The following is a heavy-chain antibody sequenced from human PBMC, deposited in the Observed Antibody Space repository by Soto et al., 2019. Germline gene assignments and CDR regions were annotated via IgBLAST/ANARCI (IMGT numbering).Heavy chain of an antibody. CDR3: ARVQMATMYFDY. J-gene: IGHJ4*02. CDR1: GGSISSYY. D-gene: IGHD5-12*01. CDR2: IYYSGTH. Sequence: SETLSLTCNVSGGSISSYYWSWVRQPPGKGLEWIGYIYYSGTHNYNPSLESRLTISVDTSKNQFSLRLSSVTAADTAVHYCARVQMATMYFDYWGQGTLVTVSS. V-gene: IGHV4-59*01.